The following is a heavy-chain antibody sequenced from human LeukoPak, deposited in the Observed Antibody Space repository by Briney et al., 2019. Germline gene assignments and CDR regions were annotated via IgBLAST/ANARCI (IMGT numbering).Heavy chain of an antibody. Sequence: SETLSRTCAVYGGPFSGYYWSWIRQPPGKGLEWIGEINHSGSTNYNPSLKSRVTISVDTSKNQFSLKLSSVTAADTAVYYCARAGFMITFGGGLDYWGQGTLVTVSS. CDR3: ARAGFMITFGGGLDY. CDR2: INHSGST. D-gene: IGHD3-16*01. J-gene: IGHJ4*02. CDR1: GGPFSGYY. V-gene: IGHV4-34*01.